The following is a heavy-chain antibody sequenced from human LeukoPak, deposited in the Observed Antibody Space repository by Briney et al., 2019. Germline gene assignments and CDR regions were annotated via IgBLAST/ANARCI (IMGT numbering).Heavy chain of an antibody. J-gene: IGHJ4*02. CDR2: INWNGGST. V-gene: IGHV3-20*04. Sequence: RPGGSLRLSCAASGFTFDDYGMSWVRQAPGKGLEWVSGINWNGGSTGYADSVKGRFTISRDNAKNSLYLQMNSLRAEDTALYYCARDHYDILTGYGDYWGQGTLVTVSS. CDR1: GFTFDDYG. D-gene: IGHD3-9*01. CDR3: ARDHYDILTGYGDY.